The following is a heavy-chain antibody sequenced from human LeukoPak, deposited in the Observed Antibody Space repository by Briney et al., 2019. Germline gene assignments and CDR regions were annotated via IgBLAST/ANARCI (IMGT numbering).Heavy chain of an antibody. CDR3: ARDDCSGGSCYIQPNYYYYGMDV. CDR2: ISDDGSNK. CDR1: GFTFNNYA. V-gene: IGHV3-30*15. J-gene: IGHJ6*02. Sequence: GGSLRLSCAAAGFTFNNYAMHWVSEAPGKGLEWVAVISDDGSNKYYADSVRGRLTISRDNSRDTMYLELSSLRSEDTAVYYCARDDCSGGSCYIQPNYYYYGMDVWGQGTTVTVSS. D-gene: IGHD2-15*01.